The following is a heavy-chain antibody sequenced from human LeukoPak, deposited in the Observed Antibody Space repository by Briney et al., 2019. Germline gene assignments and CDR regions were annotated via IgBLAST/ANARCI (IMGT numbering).Heavy chain of an antibody. D-gene: IGHD3-22*01. Sequence: GGSLRLSCAASGFTFSSYAMSWVRQAPGKGLEWVSAISGSGGSTYYADSVKGRFTISRDNSKNTLYLKMNSLRAEDTAVYYCATSRGYYYDSSGYYYFDYWGQGTLVTVSS. CDR3: ATSRGYYYDSSGYYYFDY. V-gene: IGHV3-23*01. CDR1: GFTFSSYA. J-gene: IGHJ4*02. CDR2: ISGSGGST.